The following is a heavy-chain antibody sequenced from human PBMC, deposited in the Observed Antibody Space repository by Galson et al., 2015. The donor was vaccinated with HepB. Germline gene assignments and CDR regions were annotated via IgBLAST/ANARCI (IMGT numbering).Heavy chain of an antibody. J-gene: IGHJ4*02. CDR1: GFSLTNSRMG. D-gene: IGHD4-23*01. CDR3: ARIMRRDDNSCDFDS. Sequence: PALVKPTQTLTLTCSVSGFSLTNSRMGVSWIRQPPGKALEWLAHTFSTDEKSYRTSLKNRLTISKDTSKSQVVLTMTNLDPVDTATYYCARIMRRDDNSCDFDSWGQGTLVTVSS. V-gene: IGHV2-26*01. CDR2: TFSTDEK.